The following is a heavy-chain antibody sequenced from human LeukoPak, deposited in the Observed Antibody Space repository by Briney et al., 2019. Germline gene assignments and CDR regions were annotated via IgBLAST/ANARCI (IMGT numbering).Heavy chain of an antibody. Sequence: PSQTLSLTCAVYGGSFGGYYWGWIRQPPGKGLEWIGAINHSGSTNYNPSLKSRVTISVDTSKNQFSLKLSSVTAADTAVYYCARGQEPDCSSTSCPNWFDPWGQGTLVTVSS. CDR2: INHSGST. CDR3: ARGQEPDCSSTSCPNWFDP. V-gene: IGHV4-34*01. D-gene: IGHD2-2*01. J-gene: IGHJ5*02. CDR1: GGSFGGYY.